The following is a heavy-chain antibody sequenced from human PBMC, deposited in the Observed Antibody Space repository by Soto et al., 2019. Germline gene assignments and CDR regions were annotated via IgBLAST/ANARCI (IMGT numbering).Heavy chain of an antibody. CDR2: IYYSGST. Sequence: QVQLQESGPGLVKPSQTLSLTCTVSGGSISSGGYYWSWIRQHPGKGLEWIGYIYYSGSTYYNPSLKSRVTISVDTSKNQFSLKLSSVTAADTAVYYCARAPVRGIVVVVAAGDAFDIWGQGTMVTVSS. CDR1: GGSISSGGYY. J-gene: IGHJ3*02. D-gene: IGHD2-15*01. CDR3: ARAPVRGIVVVVAAGDAFDI. V-gene: IGHV4-31*03.